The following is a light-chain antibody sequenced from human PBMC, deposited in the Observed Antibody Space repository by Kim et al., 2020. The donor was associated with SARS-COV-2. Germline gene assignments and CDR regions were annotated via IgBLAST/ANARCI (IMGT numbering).Light chain of an antibody. CDR3: QQYGSSPPKYT. V-gene: IGKV3-20*01. J-gene: IGKJ2*01. CDR1: QSVSSSY. Sequence: EIVLTQSPGTLSLSPGERVTLSCRASQSVSSSYLAWYQQKPGQAPRLLIYAASSRATAIPDRFSGSGSGTDFTLTISRLEPEDFAVYYCQQYGSSPPKYTFGQGTKLEI. CDR2: AAS.